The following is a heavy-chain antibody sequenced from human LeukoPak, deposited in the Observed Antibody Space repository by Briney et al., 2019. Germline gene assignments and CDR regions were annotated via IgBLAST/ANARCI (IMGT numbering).Heavy chain of an antibody. V-gene: IGHV4-34*01. D-gene: IGHD2-2*01. Sequence: SETLSLTCAVYGGSFSGYYWSWIRQPPGKGLEWIGEINHNGSTNYNPSLKSRVTISVDTSKNQFSLKLSSVTAADTAVYYCARRRVGYCSSTSCYKYYFDYWGQGTLVTVSS. CDR1: GGSFSGYY. J-gene: IGHJ4*02. CDR2: INHNGST. CDR3: ARRRVGYCSSTSCYKYYFDY.